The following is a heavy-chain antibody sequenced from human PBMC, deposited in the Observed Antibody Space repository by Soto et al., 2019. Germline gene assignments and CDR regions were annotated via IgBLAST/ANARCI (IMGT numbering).Heavy chain of an antibody. D-gene: IGHD4-4*01. J-gene: IGHJ6*02. CDR2: ISSSSSYT. V-gene: IGHV3-11*06. CDR3: ARVGPSNDYGMDV. Sequence: PGGSLRLSCAASGFTFSGYSMSRVRQAPGKGLEWVSYISSSSSYTNYADSVKGRFTISRDNAKNSLYLQMNSLRAEDTAVYYCARVGPSNDYGMDVWGQGTTVTVSS. CDR1: GFTFSGYS.